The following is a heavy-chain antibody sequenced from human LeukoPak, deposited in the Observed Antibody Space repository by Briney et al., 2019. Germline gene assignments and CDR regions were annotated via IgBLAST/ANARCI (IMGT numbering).Heavy chain of an antibody. J-gene: IGHJ4*02. Sequence: PGGSLRLSCAASGFTFSSYSMNWVRQAPGKGLEWVSYISSSSSTIYYTDSVKGRFTISRDNSRDTLYLQMNSLRVEDTAVYYCAKGGVGAHFDYWGQGTLVTVSS. CDR2: ISSSSSTI. CDR3: AKGGVGAHFDY. D-gene: IGHD1-26*01. CDR1: GFTFSSYS. V-gene: IGHV3-48*01.